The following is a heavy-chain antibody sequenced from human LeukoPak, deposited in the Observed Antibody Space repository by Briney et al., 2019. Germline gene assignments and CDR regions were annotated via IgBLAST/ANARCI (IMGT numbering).Heavy chain of an antibody. J-gene: IGHJ4*02. V-gene: IGHV3-23*01. CDR3: ARRGESTSYGDYRFDY. Sequence: PGGSLRLSCAASGFTFSNYAMSWVRQAPGRGLEWVSAISGSSGLTYYADSVKGRFTISRDNSKNTLFLQMNSLRAEDTAVYYCARRGESTSYGDYRFDYWGQGTPVTVSS. CDR1: GFTFSNYA. CDR2: ISGSSGLT. D-gene: IGHD4-17*01.